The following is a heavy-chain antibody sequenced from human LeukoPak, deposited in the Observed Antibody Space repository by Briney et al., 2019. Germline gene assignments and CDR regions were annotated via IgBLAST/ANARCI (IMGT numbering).Heavy chain of an antibody. Sequence: GGSLRLSCAVSGFTSSDYWMHWVRHAPGKGLVWVSRFKNDGSSATYADSVKGRFTISRDEAKNTLYLQMNSLRVEDTAVHYCARLTRVGYNSYVYWGQGTLVTVSS. V-gene: IGHV3-74*01. CDR3: ARLTRVGYNSYVY. D-gene: IGHD5-24*01. CDR1: GFTSSDYW. CDR2: FKNDGSSA. J-gene: IGHJ1*01.